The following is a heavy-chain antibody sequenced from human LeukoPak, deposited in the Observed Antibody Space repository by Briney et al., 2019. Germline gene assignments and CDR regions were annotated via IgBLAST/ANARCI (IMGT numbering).Heavy chain of an antibody. CDR3: ARARVRGVIIRSHLVGPAAWFDP. V-gene: IGHV4-34*01. CDR1: GGSFSGYY. CDR2: INHSGST. J-gene: IGHJ5*02. D-gene: IGHD3-10*01. Sequence: SSETLSLTCAVYGGSFSGYYWSWIRQPPGKGLEWIGEINHSGSTNYNPSLKSRVTISVDTSKNQFSLKLSSVTAADTAVYYCARARVRGVIIRSHLVGPAAWFDPWGQGTLVTVSS.